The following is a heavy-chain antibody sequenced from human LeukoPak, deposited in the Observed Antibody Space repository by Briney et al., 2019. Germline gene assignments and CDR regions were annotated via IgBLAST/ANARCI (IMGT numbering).Heavy chain of an antibody. CDR1: GFTVSNYW. CDR3: ARSRVEMATSLLDY. CDR2: INSDGSTT. D-gene: IGHD5-24*01. V-gene: IGHV3-74*01. Sequence: PGRSLRLSCAASGFTVSNYWMHWVRQAPGKGLVWVSRINSDGSTTTYADSVKGRFTISRDNAKNTLYLQMNSLRAEDTAVYYCARSRVEMATSLLDYWGQGTLVTVSS. J-gene: IGHJ4*02.